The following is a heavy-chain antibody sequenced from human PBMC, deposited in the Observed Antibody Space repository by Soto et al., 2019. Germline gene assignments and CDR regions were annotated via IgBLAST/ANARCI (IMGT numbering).Heavy chain of an antibody. D-gene: IGHD6-13*01. V-gene: IGHV6-1*01. CDR2: TYYRSKWYN. CDR3: ARDQAAAGTFYYYYGMDV. CDR1: GDSVSSHSAA. Sequence: SQTLTLPCAISGDSVSSHSAAWNWIQQSPSRGLEWLGRTYYRSKWYNDYAVSVKSRITINPDTSKNQFSLQLNSVTPEDTAVYYCARDQAAAGTFYYYYGMDVWGQGTTVTVYS. J-gene: IGHJ6*02.